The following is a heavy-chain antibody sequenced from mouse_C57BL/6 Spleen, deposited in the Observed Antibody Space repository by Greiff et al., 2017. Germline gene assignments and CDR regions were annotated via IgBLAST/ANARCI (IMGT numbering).Heavy chain of an antibody. CDR2: IYPGDGDT. CDR3: ARGGYYFDY. V-gene: IGHV1-82*01. J-gene: IGHJ2*01. CDR1: GYAFSSSW. Sequence: VQLQQSGPELVKPGASVKISCKASGYAFSSSWMNWVQQRPGKGLEWIGRIYPGDGDTNYNGKFKGKATLTADKSSSTAYMQLSSLTSEDSAVYFCARGGYYFDYWGQGTTLTVSS.